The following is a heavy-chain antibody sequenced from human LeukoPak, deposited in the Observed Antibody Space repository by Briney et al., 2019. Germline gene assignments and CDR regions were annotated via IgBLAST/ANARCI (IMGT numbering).Heavy chain of an antibody. D-gene: IGHD6-19*01. CDR3: ARQWLVTYYFDY. CDR2: IYYSGST. J-gene: IGHJ4*02. V-gene: IGHV4-59*01. Sequence: SETLSLTCTVSGGSISSYYWSWIRQPPGKGLEWIGYIYYSGSTNYNPSLKSRVTISVDTPKNQFSLKLSSVTAADTVVYYCARQWLVTYYFDYWGQGTLVTVSS. CDR1: GGSISSYY.